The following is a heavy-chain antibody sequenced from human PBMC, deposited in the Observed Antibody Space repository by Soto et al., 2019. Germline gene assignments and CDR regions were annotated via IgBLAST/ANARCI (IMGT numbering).Heavy chain of an antibody. CDR1: GFTFSSYA. CDR3: AKDLLWFGELPFYMDV. J-gene: IGHJ6*03. D-gene: IGHD3-10*01. V-gene: IGHV3-23*01. Sequence: GGSLRLSCAASGFTFSSYAMSWVRQAPGKGLEWVSAISGSGGSTYYADSVKGRFTISRDNSKNTLYLQMNSLRAEDTAVYYCAKDLLWFGELPFYMDVWGKGTTVTVSS. CDR2: ISGSGGST.